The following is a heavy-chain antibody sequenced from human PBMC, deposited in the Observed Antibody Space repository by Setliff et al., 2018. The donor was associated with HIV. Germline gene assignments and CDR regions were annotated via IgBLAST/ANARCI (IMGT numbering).Heavy chain of an antibody. CDR1: GSSISGHF. D-gene: IGHD6-19*01. J-gene: IGHJ4*02. CDR2: IYTTGST. Sequence: SETLSLTCTVSGSSISGHFWTWIRQPPGKGLEWIGYIYTTGSTNYNPSLTSRVTISVDTSKNKFSLKMRSVTAADTAVYYCARGGFYSSDYYLLDYWGQGTLVTVSS. V-gene: IGHV4-59*11. CDR3: ARGGFYSSDYYLLDY.